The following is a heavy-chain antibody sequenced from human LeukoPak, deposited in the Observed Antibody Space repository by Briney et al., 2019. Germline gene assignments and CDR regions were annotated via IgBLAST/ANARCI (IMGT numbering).Heavy chain of an antibody. CDR3: ARAAGDYGDYDDFYYMDF. D-gene: IGHD4-17*01. CDR2: ISSYNGNT. Sequence: ASVKVSCKASGYTFTSYYMHWARQAPGQGLEWMGGISSYNGNTNYAQKLQGRVTMTTDTSTSTAYMELNTLRSDDTAMYYCARAAGDYGDYDDFYYMDFWGKGTTVTISS. V-gene: IGHV1-18*04. CDR1: GYTFTSYY. J-gene: IGHJ6*03.